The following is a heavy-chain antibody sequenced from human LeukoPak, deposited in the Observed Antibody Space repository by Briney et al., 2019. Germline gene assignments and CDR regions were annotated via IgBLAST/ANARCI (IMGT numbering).Heavy chain of an antibody. CDR1: GFTFSSYW. Sequence: GGSLRLSCAASGFTFSSYWMSWVRQAPGKGLEWVANIKQDGSEKNYVDSVKGRFTISRDNAKKSLYLQMNSLRAEDTAVYYCARVGGEDIVLVPLSYYMDVWGKGTTVTVSS. D-gene: IGHD2-2*01. CDR2: IKQDGSEK. V-gene: IGHV3-7*01. J-gene: IGHJ6*03. CDR3: ARVGGEDIVLVPLSYYMDV.